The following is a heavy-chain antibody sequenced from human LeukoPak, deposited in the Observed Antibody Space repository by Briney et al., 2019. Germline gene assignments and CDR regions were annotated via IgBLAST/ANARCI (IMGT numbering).Heavy chain of an antibody. J-gene: IGHJ4*02. Sequence: SETLSLTCTVSGGSISSYYWSWLRQPPGKGLEWIGYIYYSGSTNDNPSLTSRVTISVDPSKNQFSLKLSSVTAADTAVYYCARERRDGYPYDYWGQGTLVTVSS. D-gene: IGHD5-24*01. CDR1: GGSISSYY. CDR2: IYYSGST. CDR3: ARERRDGYPYDY. V-gene: IGHV4-59*01.